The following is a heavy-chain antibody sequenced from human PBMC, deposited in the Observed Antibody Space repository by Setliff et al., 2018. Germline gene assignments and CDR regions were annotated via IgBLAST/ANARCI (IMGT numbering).Heavy chain of an antibody. CDR2: IYYSGST. J-gene: IGHJ4*02. CDR3: ARIEYYYDSSTSKGFDY. CDR1: GGSISSGGYY. V-gene: IGHV4-31*03. D-gene: IGHD3-22*01. Sequence: LSLTFTVSGGSISSGGYYWSWIRQHPGKGLEWIGYIYYSGSTYYNPSLKSRVTISVDTSKNQFSLKLSSVTAADTAVYYCARIEYYYDSSTSKGFDYWGQGTLVTVSS.